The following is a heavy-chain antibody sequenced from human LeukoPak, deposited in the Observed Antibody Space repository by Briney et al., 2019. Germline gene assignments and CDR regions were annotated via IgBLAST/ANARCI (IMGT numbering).Heavy chain of an antibody. V-gene: IGHV4-61*01. J-gene: IGHJ4*02. CDR2: IYYSGST. CDR1: GGSVSSGSYY. CDR3: ARVRGYSYGYSNYFDY. Sequence: PSETLSLTRTVSGGSVSSGSYYWSWIRQPPGKGLEWTGYIYYSGSTNYNPSLKSRVTISVDTSKNQFSLKLSSVTAADTAVYYCARVRGYSYGYSNYFDYWGQGTLVTVSS. D-gene: IGHD5-18*01.